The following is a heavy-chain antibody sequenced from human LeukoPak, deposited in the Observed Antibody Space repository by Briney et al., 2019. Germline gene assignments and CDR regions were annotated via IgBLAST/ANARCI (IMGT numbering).Heavy chain of an antibody. CDR2: IHHSGIT. CDR1: GGSFGGHY. V-gene: IGHV4-34*01. CDR3: AREVIAGGYFDY. Sequence: SETLSLTCAVYGGSFGGHYWSWIRQSPGRGLEWIGEIHHSGITNYNPSLKSRLTISVDTSKIQFSLKLSSLTAADTAVYYCAREVIAGGYFDYWGQGTLVTVSS. J-gene: IGHJ4*02. D-gene: IGHD2-21*01.